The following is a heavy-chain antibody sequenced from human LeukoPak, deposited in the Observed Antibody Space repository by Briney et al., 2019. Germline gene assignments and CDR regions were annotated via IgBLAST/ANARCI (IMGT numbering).Heavy chain of an antibody. CDR1: GFTFDDYA. J-gene: IGHJ4*02. Sequence: GGSLRLSCAASGFTFDDYAMHWVRHAPGKGLEWVSGISWNSGSIGYADSVKGRFTISRDNAKNSLYLQMNSLRAEDMALYYCAKDLGYWGQGTLVTVSS. CDR2: ISWNSGSI. CDR3: AKDLGY. V-gene: IGHV3-9*03. D-gene: IGHD7-27*01.